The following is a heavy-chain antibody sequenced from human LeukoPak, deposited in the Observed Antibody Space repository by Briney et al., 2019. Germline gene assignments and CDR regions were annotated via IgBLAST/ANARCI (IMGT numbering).Heavy chain of an antibody. V-gene: IGHV4-39*07. CDR3: ARSIAARRLDFDL. Sequence: SETLSLTCTVSDGSISSSSYYWGWIRQPPGKGLEWIGSIYYSGSTYYNPSLKSRVTISVDTSKNQFSLKLSSVTAADTAVYYCARSIAARRLDFDLWGRGTLVTVSS. J-gene: IGHJ2*01. CDR2: IYYSGST. CDR1: DGSISSSSYY. D-gene: IGHD6-6*01.